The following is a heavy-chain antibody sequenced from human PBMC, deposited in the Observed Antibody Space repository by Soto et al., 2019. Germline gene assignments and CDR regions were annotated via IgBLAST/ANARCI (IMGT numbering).Heavy chain of an antibody. J-gene: IGHJ4*02. CDR3: ARGGSNYDSSGYYRGFFDY. CDR2: IYHSGST. Sequence: KASETLSLTCAVSGGSISSGGYSWSWIRQPPGKGLEWIGYIYHSGSTYYNPSLKSRVTISVDRSKNQFSLKLSSVTAADTAVYYCARGGSNYDSSGYYRGFFDYWGQGTLVTVSS. V-gene: IGHV4-30-2*01. CDR1: GGSISSGGYS. D-gene: IGHD3-22*01.